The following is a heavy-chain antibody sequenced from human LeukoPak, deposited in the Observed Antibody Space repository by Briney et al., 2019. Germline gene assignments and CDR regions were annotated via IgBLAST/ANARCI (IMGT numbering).Heavy chain of an antibody. Sequence: PGGSLRLSCAASGFTFSSYAMHWVRQAPGKGLEWVAVISYDGSNKYYADSVKGRFTISRDNSKNTLYLQMNSLRAEDTAVYYCARGRRGYSYGLYYFDSWGQGTLVTVSS. CDR3: ARGRRGYSYGLYYFDS. D-gene: IGHD5-18*01. V-gene: IGHV3-30*04. CDR2: ISYDGSNK. CDR1: GFTFSSYA. J-gene: IGHJ4*02.